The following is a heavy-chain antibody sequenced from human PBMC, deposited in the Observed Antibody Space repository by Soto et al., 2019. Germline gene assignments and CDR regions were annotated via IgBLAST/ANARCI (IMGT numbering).Heavy chain of an antibody. CDR1: GDSVSSDITS. D-gene: IGHD3-10*01. J-gene: IGHJ3*01. CDR3: ARGKALDV. V-gene: IGHV6-1*01. CDR2: TYYRSKWCH. Sequence: QGQLQQSGPGLVKPSQTLSLTCAISGDSVSSDITSWNWIRQSPSRGLAWLGRTYYRSKWCHDYAACVKSRITINPDTSKNQFSRELNSMTPEDTAVYYCARGKALDVWGQGTVVTVSS.